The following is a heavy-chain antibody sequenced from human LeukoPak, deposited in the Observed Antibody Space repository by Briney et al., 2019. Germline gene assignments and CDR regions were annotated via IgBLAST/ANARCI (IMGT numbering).Heavy chain of an antibody. V-gene: IGHV3-7*03. J-gene: IGHJ4*02. CDR2: IKQDGSEK. D-gene: IGHD6-13*01. CDR1: GFTFSSYW. CDR3: AKRARAAGRTFDY. Sequence: GGSLRLSCAASGFTFSSYWMSWVRQAPGKGLEWVANIKQDGSEKYYVDSVKGRFTISRDNSKNTLYLQMNSLRAEDTAVYYCAKRARAAGRTFDYWGQGTLVTVSS.